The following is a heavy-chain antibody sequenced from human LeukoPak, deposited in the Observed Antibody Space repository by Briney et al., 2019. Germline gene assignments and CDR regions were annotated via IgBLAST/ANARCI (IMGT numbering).Heavy chain of an antibody. Sequence: GGSLRLSCAASGFTFSSYSMNWVRQAPGKGLEWVSPISSSSSYIYYADSVKGRFTISRDNAKNSLYLQMNSLRAEDTAVYYCARERVIAAAVPFDYWGQGTLVTVSS. CDR3: ARERVIAAAVPFDY. CDR2: ISSSSSYI. D-gene: IGHD6-13*01. CDR1: GFTFSSYS. J-gene: IGHJ4*02. V-gene: IGHV3-21*01.